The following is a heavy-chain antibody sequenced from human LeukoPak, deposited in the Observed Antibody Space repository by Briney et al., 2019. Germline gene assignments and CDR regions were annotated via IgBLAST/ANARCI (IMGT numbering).Heavy chain of an antibody. Sequence: PGGSLRLSCAASGFTFDDYAMHWVRQAPGKGLEWVSLISWDGGSTYYADSVEGRFTISRDNSKNSLYLQMNSLRAEDTALYYCAKGSIAAAGSAEYFQHWGQGTLVTVSS. D-gene: IGHD6-13*01. CDR3: AKGSIAAAGSAEYFQH. V-gene: IGHV3-43D*03. CDR1: GFTFDDYA. J-gene: IGHJ1*01. CDR2: ISWDGGST.